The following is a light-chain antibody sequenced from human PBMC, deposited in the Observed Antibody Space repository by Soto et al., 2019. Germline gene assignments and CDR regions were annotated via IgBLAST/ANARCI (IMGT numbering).Light chain of an antibody. J-gene: IGKJ2*01. CDR1: QSLLHSSGYNY. Sequence: VMTQSPLSLPVTPGEPASISCRSSQSLLHSSGYNYLHWYLQKPGQSPQLLIYLVSTRASGVXDXXSGSGSGIDFTLKISRVEAEDVGVYYCMQDLQTPYTFGQGTKLEIK. CDR3: MQDLQTPYT. V-gene: IGKV2-28*01. CDR2: LVS.